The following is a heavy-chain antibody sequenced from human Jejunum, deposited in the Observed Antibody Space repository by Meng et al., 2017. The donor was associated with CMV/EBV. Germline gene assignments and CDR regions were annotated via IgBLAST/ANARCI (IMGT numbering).Heavy chain of an antibody. CDR1: GFTFSSYA. D-gene: IGHD1-7*01. V-gene: IGHV3-23*01. CDR2: ISGSGDST. J-gene: IGHJ4*02. CDR3: AKGLHNWNSLFDY. Sequence: EVQLLESGGGLIQPGGSLRLSCAASGFTFSSYAMTWVRQAPGKGLEWVSVISGSGDSTYYADSVKGRFTMSRDNSKNTLYLQMNTLRAEDTAIYYCAKGLHNWNSLFDYSGQGTLVTVSS.